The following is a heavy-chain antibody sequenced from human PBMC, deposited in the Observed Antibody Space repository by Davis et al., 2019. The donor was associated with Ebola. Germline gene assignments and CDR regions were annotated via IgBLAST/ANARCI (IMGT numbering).Heavy chain of an antibody. J-gene: IGHJ6*02. CDR3: ARGRYMDV. CDR2: IYYSGST. Sequence: SETLSLTCTVSGGSISSSSYYWSWIRQPPGKGLEWIGYIYYSGSTNYSPSLKSRVTISVDTSKNQFSLKLSSVTAADTAVYYCARGRYMDVWGQGTTVTVSS. CDR1: GGSISSSSYY. D-gene: IGHD3-9*01. V-gene: IGHV4-61*01.